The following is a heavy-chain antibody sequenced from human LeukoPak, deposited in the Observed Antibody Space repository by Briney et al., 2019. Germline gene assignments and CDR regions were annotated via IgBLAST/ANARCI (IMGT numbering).Heavy chain of an antibody. J-gene: IGHJ6*03. Sequence: ASVKVSCKASGCTFTSYGISWVRQAPGQGLEWMGWISAYNGNTNYAQKLQGRVTMTTDTSTSTAYMELRSLRSDDTAVYYCARDLTFEYSSSTLNYYYYYMDVWGKGTTVTVSS. CDR1: GCTFTSYG. CDR3: ARDLTFEYSSSTLNYYYYYMDV. D-gene: IGHD6-6*01. CDR2: ISAYNGNT. V-gene: IGHV1-18*01.